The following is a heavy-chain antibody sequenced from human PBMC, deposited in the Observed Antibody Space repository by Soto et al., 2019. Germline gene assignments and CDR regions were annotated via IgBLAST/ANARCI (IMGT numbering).Heavy chain of an antibody. Sequence: QVQLVESGGGVVQPGRSLRLSCAASGFSLSDFAMHWVRQAPGKGLEWVAVISYDGSKKYFADSVKGRFTISRDNSKNTLYLQMNSLRADDTAVYYCASPVGDYDPYFDCWGQGTLVIVSS. CDR2: ISYDGSKK. J-gene: IGHJ4*02. CDR3: ASPVGDYDPYFDC. D-gene: IGHD4-17*01. CDR1: GFSLSDFA. V-gene: IGHV3-30-3*01.